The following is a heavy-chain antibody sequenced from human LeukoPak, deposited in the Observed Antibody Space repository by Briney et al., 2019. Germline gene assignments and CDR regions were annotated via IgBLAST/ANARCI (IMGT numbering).Heavy chain of an antibody. CDR3: AIFAGAVPGNLLL. CDR1: EFTSSAFW. D-gene: IGHD2-8*02. V-gene: IGHV3-7*01. J-gene: IGHJ6*04. CDR2: INKDGTEK. Sequence: GGSLRLSCAASEFTSSAFWMTWVRRPPGKGLEWVGNINKDGTEKEYVDSVKGRFSIFRDNAKNSVFLQMNSLRAEDTAVYYCAIFAGAVPGNLLLWGKGTTVIVSA.